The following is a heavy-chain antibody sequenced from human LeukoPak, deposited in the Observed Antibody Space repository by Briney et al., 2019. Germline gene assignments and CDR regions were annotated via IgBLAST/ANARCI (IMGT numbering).Heavy chain of an antibody. J-gene: IGHJ5*02. D-gene: IGHD3-10*01. CDR1: GGSISSFY. Sequence: SETLSLTCTVSGGSISSFYWSWIRQSPGKGLECIGYIHYTGSTNYNPSLKSRVTISVETSKNQFSLKLKSVTAADTAVYYCARGGYYGSGNDFRFDPWGQGTLVTVSS. V-gene: IGHV4-59*01. CDR2: IHYTGST. CDR3: ARGGYYGSGNDFRFDP.